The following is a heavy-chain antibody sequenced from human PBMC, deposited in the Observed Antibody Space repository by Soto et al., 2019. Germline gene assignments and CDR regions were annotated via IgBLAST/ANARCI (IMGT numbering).Heavy chain of an antibody. CDR1: GGSISGHY. D-gene: IGHD1-26*01. V-gene: IGHV4-59*11. Sequence: SETLSLTCTVSGGSISGHYWNWIRQTPGKGLEWIGYVHYNGGTDYNPSLKSRVTISVDTSKKQFSLKLTSVIAADTAVYYCARGARGVALDVWGQGITVTVSS. CDR3: ARGARGVALDV. CDR2: VHYNGGT. J-gene: IGHJ6*02.